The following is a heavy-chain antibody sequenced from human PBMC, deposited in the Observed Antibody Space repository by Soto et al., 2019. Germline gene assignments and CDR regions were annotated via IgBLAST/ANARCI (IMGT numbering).Heavy chain of an antibody. D-gene: IGHD3-22*01. V-gene: IGHV3-11*06. CDR3: ASAKLVVEGRFDY. CDR1: GFSFSDYY. CDR2: ISSSGTYT. J-gene: IGHJ4*02. Sequence: GGSLRLSCAASGFSFSDYYMNWIRQAPGKGLEWISYISSSGTYTNYADSVRGRFTMSRDSAKNSLFLQMDGLRAEDTAVYYCASAKLVVEGRFDYWGQGT.